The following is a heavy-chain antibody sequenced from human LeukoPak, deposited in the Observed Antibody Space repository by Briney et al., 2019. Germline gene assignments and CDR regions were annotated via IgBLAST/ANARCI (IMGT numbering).Heavy chain of an antibody. V-gene: IGHV4-39*02. CDR3: AREVSSTAMVNY. J-gene: IGHJ4*02. CDR1: GGSVSSGSYY. D-gene: IGHD5-18*01. CDR2: IYYSGST. Sequence: SETLSLTCTVSGGSVSSGSYYWGWIRQPPGKGLEWIGSIYYSGSTFYNPSLKSRVTISVDTSKNQFSLKLTSVTAADTAVYYCAREVSSTAMVNYWGQGTLVTVSS.